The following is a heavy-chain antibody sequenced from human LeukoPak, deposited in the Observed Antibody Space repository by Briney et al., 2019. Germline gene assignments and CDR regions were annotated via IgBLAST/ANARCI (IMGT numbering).Heavy chain of an antibody. Sequence: ASVKVSCKASGYTFTSYDINWVRQATGQGLEWMGWMNPNSGNTGYAQKFQGRVTMTRNTSISTAYMELSSLRSEDTAVYYCARAASYSSSGKTRKNYYFDYWGQGTQVTVSS. D-gene: IGHD6-13*01. CDR3: ARAASYSSSGKTRKNYYFDY. CDR2: MNPNSGNT. V-gene: IGHV1-8*01. CDR1: GYTFTSYD. J-gene: IGHJ4*02.